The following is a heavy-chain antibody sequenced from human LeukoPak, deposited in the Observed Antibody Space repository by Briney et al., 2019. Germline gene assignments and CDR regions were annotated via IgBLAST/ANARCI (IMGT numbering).Heavy chain of an antibody. Sequence: SETLSLTCTVSGGSISSSSYYWGWIRQPPGKGLEWIGSIYYSGSTYYNPSLKSRVTISVDTSKNQFSLKLSSVTAADTAVYYCARRIEYSGSYFSGFDYWGQGTLVTVSS. V-gene: IGHV4-39*01. CDR1: GGSISSSSYY. CDR3: ARRIEYSGSYFSGFDY. CDR2: IYYSGST. D-gene: IGHD1-26*01. J-gene: IGHJ4*02.